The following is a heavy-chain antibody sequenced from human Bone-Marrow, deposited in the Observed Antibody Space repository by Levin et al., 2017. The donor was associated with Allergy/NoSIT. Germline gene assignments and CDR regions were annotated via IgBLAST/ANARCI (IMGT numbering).Heavy chain of an antibody. D-gene: IGHD3-16*01. CDR1: GFTFKNFG. CDR2: ISGGGGDT. V-gene: IGHV3-23*01. CDR3: ARAQGGWGPFDV. Sequence: GGSLRLSCAGSGFTFKNFGMSWVRQAPGRGLEWVSGISGGGGDTYYADSVQGRFTISRDNSKNTMYLQLNSLRAEDAAVYYCARAQGGWGPFDVWGSGTLVTVSS. J-gene: IGHJ3*01.